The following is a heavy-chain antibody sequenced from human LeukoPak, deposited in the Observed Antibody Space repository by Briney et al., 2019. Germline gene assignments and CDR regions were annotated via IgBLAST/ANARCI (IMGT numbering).Heavy chain of an antibody. D-gene: IGHD4-11*01. Sequence: SETLSLTCTVSGGSISSYYWSWIRQPPGKGLEWIGYIYTSGSTNYNPSLKSRVTISVDTSKNQFSLKLSSVTAADTAVYYCARQEGVGDYLFDYWGQGTLVTVSS. V-gene: IGHV4-4*09. CDR1: GGSISSYY. J-gene: IGHJ4*02. CDR2: IYTSGST. CDR3: ARQEGVGDYLFDY.